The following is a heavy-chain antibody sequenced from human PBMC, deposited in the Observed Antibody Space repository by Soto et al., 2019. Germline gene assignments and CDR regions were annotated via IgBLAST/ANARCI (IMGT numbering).Heavy chain of an antibody. CDR1: GFTFSSYG. J-gene: IGHJ6*02. D-gene: IGHD6-13*01. Sequence: GGSLRLSCAASGFTFSSYGMHWVRQAPGKGLEWVAVIWYDGSNKYYADSVKGRFTISRDNSKNTLYLQMNSLRAEDTAVYYCARTVVAAARKYYYYYYGMDVWGQGTTVTVSS. CDR2: IWYDGSNK. V-gene: IGHV3-33*01. CDR3: ARTVVAAARKYYYYYYGMDV.